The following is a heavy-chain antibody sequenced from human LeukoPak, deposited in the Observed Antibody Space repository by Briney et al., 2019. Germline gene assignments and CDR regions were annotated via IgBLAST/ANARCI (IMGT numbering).Heavy chain of an antibody. CDR3: ATRDASGYYFDY. CDR1: GGSINNYH. J-gene: IGHJ4*02. V-gene: IGHV4-59*08. CDR2: IYYSGST. D-gene: IGHD5-12*01. Sequence: PSETLSLTCTVSGGSINNYHWSWIRQPPGKGLEWIGYIYYSGSTNYNPSLKSRVIISIDTSKNQFSLKLSSVTAADTAVYYCATRDASGYYFDYWGQGTLVTVSS.